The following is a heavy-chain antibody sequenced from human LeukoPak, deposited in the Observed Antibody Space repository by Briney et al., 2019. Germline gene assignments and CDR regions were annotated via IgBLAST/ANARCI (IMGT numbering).Heavy chain of an antibody. CDR2: IYSGGST. V-gene: IGHV3-53*01. Sequence: PGGSLRLSCAGSGFTGSSDCMSWVRQAPGKGLEWVSLIYSGGSTYYADSVKGRFTISRDNSKNTLYLQMSSLRAEDTAVYYCARGGDSSGSIRSAFDIWGQATMVTVSS. CDR3: ARGGDSSGSIRSAFDI. CDR1: GFTGSSDC. J-gene: IGHJ3*02. D-gene: IGHD3-22*01.